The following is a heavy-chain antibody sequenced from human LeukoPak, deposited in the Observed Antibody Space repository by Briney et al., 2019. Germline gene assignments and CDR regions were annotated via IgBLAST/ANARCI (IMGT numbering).Heavy chain of an antibody. CDR2: ISWNSSSI. Sequence: PGRSLRLSCAASGFTFDDYAMHCVRQAPGKGLEWDSGISWNSSSIGYADSVKGRFTLSRDNAKNSLYLQVNSRRADDTAWDCWAKDMGIAVAGASEGFDPWGQGTLVTVSS. D-gene: IGHD6-19*01. J-gene: IGHJ5*02. CDR1: GFTFDDYA. V-gene: IGHV3-9*01. CDR3: AKDMGIAVAGASEGFDP.